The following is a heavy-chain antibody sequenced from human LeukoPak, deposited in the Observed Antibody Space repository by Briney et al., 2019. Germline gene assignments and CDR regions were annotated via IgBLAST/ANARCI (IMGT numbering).Heavy chain of an antibody. CDR3: ARDPQAVRTNTYA. Sequence: SGGSLRLSCAASGFSFSAHSMCWVRQGPGKRLELVSYISGSGNIIQYADSVKGRFTNSRDNARNSLDLQMNSLRAEDTAVYYCARDPQAVRTNTYAWGQGTLVTVSS. CDR1: GFSFSAHS. V-gene: IGHV3-48*01. D-gene: IGHD4/OR15-4a*01. CDR2: ISGSGNII. J-gene: IGHJ5*02.